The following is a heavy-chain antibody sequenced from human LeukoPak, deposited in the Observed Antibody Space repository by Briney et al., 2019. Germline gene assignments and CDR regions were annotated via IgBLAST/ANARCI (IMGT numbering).Heavy chain of an antibody. Sequence: SETLSLTCTVSGGSISTYYWSWVRQPAGKGLEWTGRIFTSGITNYNPSLKSRVTVSVDTSKNQFSLKLNSVTAADTAVYYCAKDGYSSSMDVWGKGTTVTVSS. CDR2: IFTSGIT. CDR1: GGSISTYY. CDR3: AKDGYSSSMDV. V-gene: IGHV4-4*07. J-gene: IGHJ6*03. D-gene: IGHD6-13*01.